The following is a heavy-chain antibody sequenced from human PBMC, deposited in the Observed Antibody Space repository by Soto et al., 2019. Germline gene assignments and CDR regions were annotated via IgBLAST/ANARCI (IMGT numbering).Heavy chain of an antibody. D-gene: IGHD3-3*01. J-gene: IGHJ4*02. V-gene: IGHV1-2*02. CDR2: INPNSGGT. CDR3: ARASTIFGVVIPFDY. CDR1: GYTFTGYY. Sequence: ASVKVSCKASGYTFTGYYVHWVRQAPGQGLEWMGWINPNSGGTNYAQKFQGRVTMTRDTSISTAYMELSRLRSDDTAVYYCARASTIFGVVIPFDYWGQGTLVTVSS.